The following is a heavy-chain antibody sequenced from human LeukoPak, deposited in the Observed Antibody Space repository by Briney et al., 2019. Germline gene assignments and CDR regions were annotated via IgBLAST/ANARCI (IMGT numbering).Heavy chain of an antibody. V-gene: IGHV4-59*01. Sequence: PSETLSLTCTVSGGSISSYYWSWIRQPPGKGLEWIGYIYYSGSTNYNPSLKSRVTISVDTSKNQFSLKLSSVTAADTAVYYCARVTDKYDFWSFWFDPWGQGTLVTVSS. D-gene: IGHD3-3*01. J-gene: IGHJ5*02. CDR3: ARVTDKYDFWSFWFDP. CDR1: GGSISSYY. CDR2: IYYSGST.